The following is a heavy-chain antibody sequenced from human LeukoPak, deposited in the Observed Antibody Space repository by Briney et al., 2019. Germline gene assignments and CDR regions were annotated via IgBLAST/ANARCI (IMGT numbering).Heavy chain of an antibody. V-gene: IGHV3-23*01. Sequence: PGVSLRLSCAASGFTFSSYAMSWVRQAPGKGLEWVSAISGSGGSTYYADSVKGRFTISRDNSKNTLYLQMNSLRAEDTAVYYCANDFWSGYYQYWGQGTLVTVSS. D-gene: IGHD3-3*01. CDR2: ISGSGGST. CDR3: ANDFWSGYYQY. CDR1: GFTFSSYA. J-gene: IGHJ4*02.